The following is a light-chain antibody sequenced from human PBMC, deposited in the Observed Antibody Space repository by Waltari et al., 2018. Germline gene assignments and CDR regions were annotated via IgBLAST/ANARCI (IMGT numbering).Light chain of an antibody. CDR3: SSYTSSSTLYV. CDR1: SSDVGGYNY. Sequence: QSALTQPAPVSGSPGQSITLPCTGTSSDVGGYNYVSWYQQHPGKAPKLMIYDVSKRPSGVSNRFSGSKSGNTASLTISGLQAEDEADYYCSSYTSSSTLYVFGTGTKVTVL. CDR2: DVS. V-gene: IGLV2-14*01. J-gene: IGLJ1*01.